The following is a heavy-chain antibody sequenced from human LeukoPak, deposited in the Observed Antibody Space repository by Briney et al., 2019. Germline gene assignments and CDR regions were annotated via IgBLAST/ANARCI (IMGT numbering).Heavy chain of an antibody. J-gene: IGHJ3*02. CDR2: IKQDGSDK. Sequence: GGSLRLSCEASGFTFSIFWMSWVRQAPGKGPEWVANIKQDGSDKYYADSVRGRFTVSRDNARNSLCLQMDSLRAEDTAVYYCTSLRTAVAHAGEAYDIWGQGTLVTVSS. CDR1: GFTFSIFW. D-gene: IGHD2-21*01. V-gene: IGHV3-7*01. CDR3: TSLRTAVAHAGEAYDI.